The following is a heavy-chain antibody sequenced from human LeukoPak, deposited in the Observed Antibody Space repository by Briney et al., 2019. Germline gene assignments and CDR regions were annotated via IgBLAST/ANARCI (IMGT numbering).Heavy chain of an antibody. CDR3: ASIAARLIFDYYYYMDV. D-gene: IGHD6-6*01. Sequence: PSETLSLTCTVSGGSISSSSYYWGWIRQPPGKGLEWIGSIYYSGNTYYNPSLKSRVTISVDTSQNQFSLKLSSVTAADTAVYYCASIAARLIFDYYYYMDVWGKGTTVTVSS. CDR1: GGSISSSSYY. J-gene: IGHJ6*03. CDR2: IYYSGNT. V-gene: IGHV4-39*01.